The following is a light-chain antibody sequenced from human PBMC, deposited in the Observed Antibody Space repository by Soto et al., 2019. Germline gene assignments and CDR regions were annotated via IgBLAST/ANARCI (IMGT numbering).Light chain of an antibody. V-gene: IGLV1-51*01. J-gene: IGLJ2*01. CDR2: DNN. CDR3: GMWDSSLSVVV. Sequence: QSVLTQPPSVSAAPGQKVTISCSGCSSNIVSWYQQLPGTAPKLLIYDNNKRPSGIPDRFSGSKSGTSATLGITGLQTGDEADYYCGMWDSSLSVVVFGGGTKVTVL. CDR1: SSNI.